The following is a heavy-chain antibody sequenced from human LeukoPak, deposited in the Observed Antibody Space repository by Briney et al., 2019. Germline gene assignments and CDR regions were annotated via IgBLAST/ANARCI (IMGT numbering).Heavy chain of an antibody. V-gene: IGHV1-2*02. Sequence: ASVKVSCKASGYTFTGYYMHWVRQAPGQGLEWMGWINPNSGGTNYAQKFQGRVTMTRDTSISTAYMELSRLRSDDTAVYYCASLYYDSIGYSYDAFDIWGQGTMVTVSS. J-gene: IGHJ3*02. CDR2: INPNSGGT. CDR3: ASLYYDSIGYSYDAFDI. CDR1: GYTFTGYY. D-gene: IGHD3-22*01.